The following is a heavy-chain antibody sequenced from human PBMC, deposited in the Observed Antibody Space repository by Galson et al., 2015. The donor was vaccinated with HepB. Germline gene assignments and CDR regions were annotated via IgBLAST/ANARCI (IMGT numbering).Heavy chain of an antibody. CDR1: GFTVSSYY. CDR3: VRESLMAMVTFDL. V-gene: IGHV3-33*08. D-gene: IGHD5-18*01. Sequence: SLRLSCAASGFTVSSYYMNWVRQAPGKGLECVAMIWHDGSNQLYADSVKGRFTISRDNSKNTLYLQMNSLRAEDTAVYYCVRESLMAMVTFDLWGRGTLVTVSS. CDR2: IWHDGSNQ. J-gene: IGHJ4*02.